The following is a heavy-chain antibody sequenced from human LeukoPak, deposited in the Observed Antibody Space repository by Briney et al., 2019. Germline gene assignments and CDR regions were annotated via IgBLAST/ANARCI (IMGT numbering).Heavy chain of an antibody. V-gene: IGHV1-18*01. Sequence: ASVKVSCKASGYTFTSYGISWVRQAPGQGLEWMGWISAYNGNTNYAQKLQGRVTMTTDTSTSTAHMELRSLRSDDTAVYYCARDPSYYDILTGYSRPNPFDYWGQGTLVTVSS. CDR1: GYTFTSYG. CDR2: ISAYNGNT. J-gene: IGHJ4*02. D-gene: IGHD3-9*01. CDR3: ARDPSYYDILTGYSRPNPFDY.